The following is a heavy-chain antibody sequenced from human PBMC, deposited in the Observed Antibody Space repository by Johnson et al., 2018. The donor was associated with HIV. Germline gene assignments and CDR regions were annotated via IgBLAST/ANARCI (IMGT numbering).Heavy chain of an antibody. CDR1: RFTFDDYA. D-gene: IGHD4-17*01. Sequence: QVQLVESGGGLIQPGGSLRLSCETSRFTFDDYAMHWVRQAPGKGLEWVAVISYDGSNKYYADSVKGRFTISRDNSKNTLYLQMNSLRTEDSALYYCAKVGGVSYGDYRDAFDIWGQGTMVTVSS. CDR2: ISYDGSNK. J-gene: IGHJ3*02. V-gene: IGHV3-30*04. CDR3: AKVGGVSYGDYRDAFDI.